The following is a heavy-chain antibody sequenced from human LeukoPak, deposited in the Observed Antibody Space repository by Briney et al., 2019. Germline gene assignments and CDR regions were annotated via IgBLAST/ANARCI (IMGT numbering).Heavy chain of an antibody. CDR3: AKAWNDYGDYGNY. CDR1: GFTFSSYG. Sequence: GESLKISCAASGFTFSSYGMHWVRQAPGKGLEWVAVISYDGSNKYYADSVKGRFTISRDNSKNTLYLQMNSLRAEDTAVYYCAKAWNDYGDYGNYWGQGTLVTVSS. D-gene: IGHD4-17*01. J-gene: IGHJ4*02. V-gene: IGHV3-30*18. CDR2: ISYDGSNK.